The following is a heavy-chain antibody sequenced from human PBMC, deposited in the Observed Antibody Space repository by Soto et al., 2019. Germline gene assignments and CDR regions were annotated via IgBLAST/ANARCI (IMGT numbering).Heavy chain of an antibody. Sequence: GGSLRLSCSASGFTFSSYAMHWVRQAPGKGLEYVSGIRGNGDPPFYADSVKGRFTTSSDSSRTTVYLQMNSLRPDDTAVYSCATWHLQEHAYDIWGQGTMVTVS. CDR3: ATWHLQEHAYDI. D-gene: IGHD1-1*01. CDR2: IRGNGDPP. CDR1: GFTFSSYA. J-gene: IGHJ3*02. V-gene: IGHV3-64*04.